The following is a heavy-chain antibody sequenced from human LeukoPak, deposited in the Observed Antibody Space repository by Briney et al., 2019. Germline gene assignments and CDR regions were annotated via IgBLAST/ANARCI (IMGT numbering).Heavy chain of an antibody. J-gene: IGHJ4*02. Sequence: TGGSLRLSCAASGFTFSSYAMSWVRQAPGKGLEWVSAISGSGGSTYYADSVKGRFTISRDNSKNTLYLQMNSLRAEDTAVYYCAKYGSVTGNFDYWGQGTLVTVSP. CDR3: AKYGSVTGNFDY. D-gene: IGHD3-10*01. CDR2: ISGSGGST. CDR1: GFTFSSYA. V-gene: IGHV3-23*01.